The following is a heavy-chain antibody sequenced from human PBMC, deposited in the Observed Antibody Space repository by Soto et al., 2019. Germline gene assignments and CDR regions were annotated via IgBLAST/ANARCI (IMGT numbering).Heavy chain of an antibody. V-gene: IGHV3-30*18. CDR3: AKDRVDSSSGY. Sequence: PGGSLRLSCAASGFTFSSYGMHWVRQAPGKGLEWVAVISYDGSNKYYADSVKGRFTISRDNSKNTLYLQMISLRAEDTAVYYCAKDRVDSSSGYWGQGT. CDR2: ISYDGSNK. CDR1: GFTFSSYG. J-gene: IGHJ4*02. D-gene: IGHD2-15*01.